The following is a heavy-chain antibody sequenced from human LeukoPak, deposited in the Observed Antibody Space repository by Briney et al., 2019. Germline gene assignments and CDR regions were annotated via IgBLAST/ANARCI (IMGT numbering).Heavy chain of an antibody. CDR3: ARLHTYYYDSSGYYFDY. CDR2: ISSSSSYI. V-gene: IGHV3-21*01. Sequence: PGGSLRLSCAASGFTFSSYSMNWVRQAPGKGLEWVSSISSSSSYIYYADSVKGRFTISRGNAKNSLYLQMNSLRAEDTAVYYCARLHTYYYDSSGYYFDYWGQGTLVTVSS. J-gene: IGHJ4*02. CDR1: GFTFSSYS. D-gene: IGHD3-22*01.